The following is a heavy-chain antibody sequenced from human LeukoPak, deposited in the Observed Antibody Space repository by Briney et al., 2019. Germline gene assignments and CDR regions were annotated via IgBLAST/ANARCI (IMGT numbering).Heavy chain of an antibody. V-gene: IGHV1-58*01. CDR3: ARVFYDSSGQTITVFDY. Sequence: ASVKVSCKASGFTFTSSAVQWVRQARGQRLEWIGWIVVGSGNTNYAQKFQERVTITRDMSTSTAYMELSSLRSEDTAVYYCARVFYDSSGQTITVFDYWGQGTLVTVSS. CDR2: IVVGSGNT. CDR1: GFTFTSSA. D-gene: IGHD3-22*01. J-gene: IGHJ4*02.